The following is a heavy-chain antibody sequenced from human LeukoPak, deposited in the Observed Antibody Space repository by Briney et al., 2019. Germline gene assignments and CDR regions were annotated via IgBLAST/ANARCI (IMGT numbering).Heavy chain of an antibody. V-gene: IGHV3-11*04. CDR1: GFTFSDYY. Sequence: GGSLRLSCAASGFTFSDYYMSWIRQAPGKGLEWVSYISSSGSTIYYADSVQGRFTISRDNSRNTVYLQMNSLRVEDTAMYFRARDPGYSGPYAYYYSFFDSWGQGTLVTVSS. CDR3: ARDPGYSGPYAYYYSFFDS. CDR2: ISSSGSTI. J-gene: IGHJ4*02. D-gene: IGHD3-16*01.